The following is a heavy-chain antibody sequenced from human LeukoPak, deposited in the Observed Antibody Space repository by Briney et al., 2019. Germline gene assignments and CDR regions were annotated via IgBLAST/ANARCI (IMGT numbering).Heavy chain of an antibody. CDR2: IYYSGST. V-gene: IGHV4-59*01. D-gene: IGHD3-22*01. J-gene: IGHJ6*03. Sequence: SETLSLTCTVSGGSISSYYWSWIRQPPGKGLEWIGYIYYSGSTNYNPSLKSRVTISVDTSKNQFSLKLSSVTAADTAVYYCARLNYYDSSGYRRRSYYYYYMDVWGKGTTVTVSS. CDR3: ARLNYYDSSGYRRRSYYYYYMDV. CDR1: GGSISSYY.